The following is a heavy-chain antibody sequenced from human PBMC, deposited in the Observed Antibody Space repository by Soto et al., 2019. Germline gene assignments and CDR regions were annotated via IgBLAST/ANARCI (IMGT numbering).Heavy chain of an antibody. J-gene: IGHJ4*02. CDR2: INPNSGGT. D-gene: IGHD2-15*01. Sequence: ASVKVSCKASGYTFTGYYMHWVRQAPGQGLEWMGWINPNSGGTNYAQKFQGWVTMTRDTSISTAYMELSRLRSDDTAVYYCARASDYCSGGSCYLGPTDYWGQGTLVTVSS. CDR3: ARASDYCSGGSCYLGPTDY. V-gene: IGHV1-2*04. CDR1: GYTFTGYY.